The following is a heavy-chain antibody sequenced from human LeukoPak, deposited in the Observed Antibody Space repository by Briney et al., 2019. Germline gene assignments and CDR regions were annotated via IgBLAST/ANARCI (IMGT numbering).Heavy chain of an antibody. CDR2: IIPIFGTA. CDR1: GGTFSSYV. Sequence: SVKVSCKASGGTFSSYVISWVRQAAGQGLEWMGGIIPIFGTADYAQKFQGRVTITADESTSTAYMELSSLRSEDTAVYYCAREEDRKRSYWGQGTLVTVSS. J-gene: IGHJ4*02. CDR3: AREEDRKRSY. V-gene: IGHV1-69*13.